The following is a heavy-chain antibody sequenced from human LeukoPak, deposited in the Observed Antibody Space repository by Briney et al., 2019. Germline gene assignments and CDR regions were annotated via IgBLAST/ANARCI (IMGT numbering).Heavy chain of an antibody. V-gene: IGHV3-23*01. J-gene: IGHJ4*02. Sequence: PGGSLRLSCVASGITFSTYAVSWVRQAPEKGLDWVSVISGSAHKIRYADSVKGRFTISRDNSENIVYLQMNNLRAEDTAVYYCAGRVTGYSSGYVYWGQGTLVTVSS. D-gene: IGHD5-18*01. CDR2: ISGSAHKI. CDR1: GITFSTYA. CDR3: AGRVTGYSSGYVY.